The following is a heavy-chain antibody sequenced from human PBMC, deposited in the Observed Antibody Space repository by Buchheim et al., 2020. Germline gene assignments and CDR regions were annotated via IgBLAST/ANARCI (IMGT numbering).Heavy chain of an antibody. CDR3: ARDQNNYDFWSGYSDWFDP. V-gene: IGHV4-59*01. J-gene: IGHJ5*02. CDR2: IYYSGST. CDR1: GGSISSYY. D-gene: IGHD3-3*01. Sequence: QVQLQESGPGLVKPSETLSLTCTVSGGSISSYYWSWIRQPPGKGLEWIGYIYYSGSTNYNPSLKSRVTISVDTSKNQFSLKLSSVTAADTAVYYCARDQNNYDFWSGYSDWFDPWGQGTL.